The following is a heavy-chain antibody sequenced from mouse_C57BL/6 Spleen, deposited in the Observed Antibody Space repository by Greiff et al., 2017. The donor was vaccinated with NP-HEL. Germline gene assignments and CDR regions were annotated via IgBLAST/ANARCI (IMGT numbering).Heavy chain of an antibody. D-gene: IGHD1-1*01. CDR1: GYTFTSYW. Sequence: VQLQQSGAELVRPGSSVKLSCKASGYTFTSYWMHWVKQRPIQGLEWIGNIDPSDSETHYNQKFKDKATLTVDKSSSTAYMQLSSLTSEDSAVYYCARVHYGSSYSSYAMDYWGQGTSVTVSS. CDR3: ARVHYGSSYSSYAMDY. V-gene: IGHV1-52*01. CDR2: IDPSDSET. J-gene: IGHJ4*01.